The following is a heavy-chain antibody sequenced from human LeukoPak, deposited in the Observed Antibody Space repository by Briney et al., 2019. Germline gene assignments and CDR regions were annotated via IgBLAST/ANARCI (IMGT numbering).Heavy chain of an antibody. CDR1: GYTFTNYG. D-gene: IGHD1-26*01. Sequence: ASLKVSCKSSGYTFTNYGINWVRQAPGQGLEWMGWISAYNGVTQSAQKLQGRVTMTTDTSTSTAYMELRNLRSDDTAVYYCARWDRGRNSELDYWGQGTLVTVSS. CDR3: ARWDRGRNSELDY. CDR2: ISAYNGVT. V-gene: IGHV1-18*01. J-gene: IGHJ4*02.